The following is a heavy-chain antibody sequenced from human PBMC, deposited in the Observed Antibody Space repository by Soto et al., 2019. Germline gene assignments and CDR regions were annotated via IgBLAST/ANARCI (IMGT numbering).Heavy chain of an antibody. Sequence: ASVKVSCKASGYSFTSYAIHWVRQAPGQRLEWMGWINAGNGNTKIPQKFQGRVTITRDTSAGTAYMEVSSLRSEDTAVYYCARDRVVGATLMRWFDPWGQGTLVTVSS. D-gene: IGHD1-26*01. CDR1: GYSFTSYA. CDR2: INAGNGNT. V-gene: IGHV1-3*01. J-gene: IGHJ5*02. CDR3: ARDRVVGATLMRWFDP.